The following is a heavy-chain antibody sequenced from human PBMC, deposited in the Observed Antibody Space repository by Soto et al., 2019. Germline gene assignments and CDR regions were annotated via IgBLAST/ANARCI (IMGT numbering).Heavy chain of an antibody. V-gene: IGHV1-24*01. Sequence: QVQLLQSGAEVKKPGASVKVSCKVSGHTLTELSMHWVRQAPGRGFEWMGGFDPEDGETIFAQKFQGRVTMTEDTSTDSAYMELTSLRSDDTAVYYCAAGGTRWLRSPFDYWGQGTLVTISS. J-gene: IGHJ4*02. D-gene: IGHD1-1*01. CDR3: AAGGTRWLRSPFDY. CDR1: GHTLTELS. CDR2: FDPEDGET.